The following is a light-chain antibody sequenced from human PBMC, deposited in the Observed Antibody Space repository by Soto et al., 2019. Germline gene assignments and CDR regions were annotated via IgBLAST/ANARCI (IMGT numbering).Light chain of an antibody. V-gene: IGKV3-11*01. CDR2: DAS. CDR3: QQRSNWPST. CDR1: QSVSGY. Sequence: EIVLTQSPATLSLSPGERATLSCRASQSVSGYLAWYQQKPGQAPRLLMYDASNSATGIPARFSGSGSGTDFTLTSSSLEPEDFAVYDCQQRSNWPSTFGGGTKVEIK. J-gene: IGKJ4*01.